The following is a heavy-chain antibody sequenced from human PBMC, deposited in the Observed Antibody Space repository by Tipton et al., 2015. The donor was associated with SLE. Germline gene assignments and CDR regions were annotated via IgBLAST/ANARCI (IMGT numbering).Heavy chain of an antibody. CDR3: ARSPPRLVWYYFDY. CDR1: GASMISGDHY. J-gene: IGHJ4*02. V-gene: IGHV4-31*03. D-gene: IGHD3-16*01. CDR2: IYYSGSS. Sequence: TLSLTCTVSGASMISGDHYWSWIRQHPGKGLEWIGYIYYSGSSYYNPSLESRVTMSVDTSKNQFSLKLSSVTAADTAVYYCARSPPRLVWYYFDYWGQGTLVIVSS.